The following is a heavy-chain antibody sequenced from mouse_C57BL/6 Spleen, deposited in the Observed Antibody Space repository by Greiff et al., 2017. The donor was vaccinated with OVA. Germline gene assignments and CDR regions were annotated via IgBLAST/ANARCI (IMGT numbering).Heavy chain of an antibody. CDR3: ARSVRYPFAY. D-gene: IGHD1-1*01. CDR1: GYTFTDYY. Sequence: VQLQQSGAELVRPGASVKLSCKASGYTFTDYYINWVKQRPGQGLEWIARIYPGSGNTDYNENFKGKATLTAEKSSSTAYMQLSSLTSEDAAVYFCARSVRYPFAYWGQGTLVTVSA. CDR2: IYPGSGNT. J-gene: IGHJ3*01. V-gene: IGHV1-76*01.